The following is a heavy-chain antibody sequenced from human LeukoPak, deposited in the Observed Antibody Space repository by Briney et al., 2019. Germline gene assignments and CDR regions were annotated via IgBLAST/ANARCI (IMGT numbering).Heavy chain of an antibody. CDR1: GYTLTELS. V-gene: IGHV1-24*01. D-gene: IGHD6-19*01. J-gene: IGHJ3*02. CDR3: ATAPWGGIAVSHEARALDAFNI. Sequence: GASAKVSCKVSGYTLTELSMHWVRQAPGKGLEWMGGFDPEDGETIYAQKFQGRVTMTEDTSTDTAYMELSSLRSEDTAVYYCATAPWGGIAVSHEARALDAFNIWGQGTMVNVSS. CDR2: FDPEDGET.